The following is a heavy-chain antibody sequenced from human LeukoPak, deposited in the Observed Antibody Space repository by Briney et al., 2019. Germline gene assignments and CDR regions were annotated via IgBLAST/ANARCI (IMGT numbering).Heavy chain of an antibody. D-gene: IGHD5-18*01. CDR3: ARDEIQLWLSPLFALDY. Sequence: ASVKVSCKASGYTFTGYYMHWVRQAPGQGLEWMGWINPNSGGTNYAQKFQGRVTMTRDTSISTAYMELSRLRSDDTAVYYCARDEIQLWLSPLFALDYWGQGTLVTVSS. J-gene: IGHJ4*02. CDR2: INPNSGGT. V-gene: IGHV1-2*02. CDR1: GYTFTGYY.